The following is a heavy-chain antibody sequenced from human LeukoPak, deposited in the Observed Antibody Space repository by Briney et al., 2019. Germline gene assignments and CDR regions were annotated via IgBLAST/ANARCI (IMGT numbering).Heavy chain of an antibody. D-gene: IGHD2/OR15-2a*01. CDR3: VRDWAPASMQAAPFDC. J-gene: IGHJ4*02. V-gene: IGHV3-30*04. CDR2: ISYDGSNK. Sequence: GGSLRLSCAASGFTFSSYAMHWVRQAPGKGLEWVAVISYDGSNKYYADSVKGRFTISRDNSKNTLYLQMNSLRLEDTAVYYCVRDWAPASMQAAPFDCWGQGTLVTVSS. CDR1: GFTFSSYA.